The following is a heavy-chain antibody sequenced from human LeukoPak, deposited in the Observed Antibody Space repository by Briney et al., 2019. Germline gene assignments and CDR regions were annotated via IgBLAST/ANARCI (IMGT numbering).Heavy chain of an antibody. CDR3: ARDRENYFDY. CDR1: GFTFSSYS. Sequence: GGSLRLSCAASGFTFSSYSMNWVRQAPGKGLEWVSSISSSSSYIYYADSVKGRFTISRDNAENSLYLQMNSLRAEDTAVYYCARDRENYFDYWGQGTLVTVSS. CDR2: ISSSSSYI. V-gene: IGHV3-21*01. J-gene: IGHJ4*02. D-gene: IGHD1-26*01.